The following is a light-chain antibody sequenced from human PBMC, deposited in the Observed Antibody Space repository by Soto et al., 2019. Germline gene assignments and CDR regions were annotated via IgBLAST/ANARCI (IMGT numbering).Light chain of an antibody. CDR3: QQNGISVT. V-gene: IGKV1D-16*01. J-gene: IGKJ5*01. CDR1: QGVISW. CDR2: YAA. Sequence: DIEMTQSPASLSASVGERATLSCRSSQGVISWLAWYQQKPAKAAHSLLYYAASWRGCGPSGCSGSGAGAADIPLTISRLHADDFADYCRQQNGISVTFGQGTQVEIK.